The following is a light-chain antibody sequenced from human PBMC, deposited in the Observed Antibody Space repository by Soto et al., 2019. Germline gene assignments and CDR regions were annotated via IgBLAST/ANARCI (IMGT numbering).Light chain of an antibody. J-gene: IGKJ4*01. CDR1: QTIARY. V-gene: IGKV1-39*01. Sequence: DIQMTQSPSPLSASVGDRIIITCRASQTIARYINWFQQKSGQPPKLLVYAASTLRHGVPSRFSASGSGSDFTLTINSLQPEDLATYYCQQPPPLTFGGGTKVEIK. CDR3: QQPPPLT. CDR2: AAS.